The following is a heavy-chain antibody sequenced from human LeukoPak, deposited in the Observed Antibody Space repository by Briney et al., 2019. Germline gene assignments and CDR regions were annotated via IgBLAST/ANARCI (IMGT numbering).Heavy chain of an antibody. J-gene: IGHJ4*02. CDR3: AKARLGDSSGYHFDY. CDR1: GFTFSSYS. CDR2: TSNSGGST. V-gene: IGHV3-23*01. Sequence: GGSLRLSCAASGFTFSSYSMNWVRQAPGKGLEWVSATSNSGGSTYYADSVKGRFTISRDNSKNTLYLQMNSLRAEDTAVYYCAKARLGDSSGYHFDYWGQGTLVTVSS. D-gene: IGHD3-22*01.